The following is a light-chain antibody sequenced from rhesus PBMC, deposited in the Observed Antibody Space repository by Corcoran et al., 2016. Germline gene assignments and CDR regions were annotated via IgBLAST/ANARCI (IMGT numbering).Light chain of an antibody. V-gene: IGKV1-74*01. Sequence: DIQMTQSPYSLSASVGDRVTITCRTSENVNNYLNWYQQKPGKAPNLLIYKASTLQSGVPSRFSGSGSGTDYTFTISNLQSEDVATYYCQQNYGTPYSFGQGTKVEIK. J-gene: IGKJ2*01. CDR2: KAS. CDR1: ENVNNY. CDR3: QQNYGTPYS.